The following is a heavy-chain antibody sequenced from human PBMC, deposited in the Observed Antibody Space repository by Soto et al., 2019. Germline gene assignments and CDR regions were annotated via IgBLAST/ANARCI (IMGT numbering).Heavy chain of an antibody. J-gene: IGHJ4*02. V-gene: IGHV3-30*18. CDR3: AKVGPYSSCWPIDY. D-gene: IGHD6-19*01. CDR2: ISYDGSNK. Sequence: QVQLVESGGGVVQPGRSLRLSCAAPGFTFSTYGMHWVRQAPGKGLEWVAVISYDGSNKYYADSVKGRFTISRDNSKKTLYLQMNSLRAEDTAVYYCAKVGPYSSCWPIDYWGQGTLVTVSS. CDR1: GFTFSTYG.